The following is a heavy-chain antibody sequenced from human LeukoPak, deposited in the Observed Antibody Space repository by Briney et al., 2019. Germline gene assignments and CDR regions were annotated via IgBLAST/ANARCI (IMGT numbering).Heavy chain of an antibody. CDR1: GFTFSSYA. D-gene: IGHD2-15*01. CDR2: ISGSGGST. CDR3: AKSPWVVAAIRFDY. V-gene: IGHV3-23*01. J-gene: IGHJ4*02. Sequence: VGFLRLSCAASGFTFSSYAMSWVRQAPGKGLEWVSAISGSGGSTYYADSVKGRFTISRDNSKNTLYLQMNSLRAEDTAVYYCAKSPWVVAAIRFDYWGQGTLVTVSS.